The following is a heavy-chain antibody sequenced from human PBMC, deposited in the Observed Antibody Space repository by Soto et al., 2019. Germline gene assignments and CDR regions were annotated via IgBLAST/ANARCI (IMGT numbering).Heavy chain of an antibody. CDR2: ISAYNGNT. CDR1: GYTFTSYG. D-gene: IGHD2-15*01. CDR3: TRDINTGEYIVVVVAATLAHAFDI. V-gene: IGHV1-18*01. Sequence: GASVKVSCKASGYTFTSYGISWVRQAPGQGLEWMGWISAYNGNTNYAQKLQGRVTMTTDTSTSTAYMELRSLRSDDTAVYYCTRDINTGEYIVVVVAATLAHAFDIRRQGTKVTV. J-gene: IGHJ3*02.